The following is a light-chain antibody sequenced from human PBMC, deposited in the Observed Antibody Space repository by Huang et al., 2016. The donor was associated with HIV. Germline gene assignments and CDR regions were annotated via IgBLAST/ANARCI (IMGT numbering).Light chain of an antibody. J-gene: IGKJ2*01. CDR3: QQCSNWPPIYT. V-gene: IGKV3-15*01. CDR2: RTS. Sequence: EVVLTQSPDTLSVSPREIATLSCKTSQSINNNLAWDQQKPGQAPRLLLYRTSTRATGVPASISGGGSGTEFTLTISNLQSEDFGIYYCQQCSNWPPIYTFGQGTKLEI. CDR1: QSINNN.